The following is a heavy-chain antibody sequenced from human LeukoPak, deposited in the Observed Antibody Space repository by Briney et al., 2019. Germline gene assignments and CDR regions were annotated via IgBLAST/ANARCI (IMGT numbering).Heavy chain of an antibody. J-gene: IGHJ6*03. CDR1: GGSISSSSYY. Sequence: SETLSLTCTVSGGSISSSSYYWGWIRQPPGKGLEWIGSIYYSGSTYYNPSLKSRVTISVDTSKDQFSLKLSSVTAADTAVYYCARLQCVDSSGWYSRHYYYYMDVWGKGTTVTVSS. V-gene: IGHV4-39*01. D-gene: IGHD6-19*01. CDR2: IYYSGST. CDR3: ARLQCVDSSGWYSRHYYYYMDV.